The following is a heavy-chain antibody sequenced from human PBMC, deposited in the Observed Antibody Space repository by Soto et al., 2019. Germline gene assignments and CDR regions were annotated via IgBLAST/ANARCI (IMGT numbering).Heavy chain of an antibody. CDR2: INSDGSST. D-gene: IGHD6-19*01. V-gene: IGHV3-74*01. Sequence: EVQLVESGGGLVQPGGSLRLSCAASGFTFSSYWMHWVRQAPGKGLVWVSRINSDGSSTSYADSVKGRFTISRDNAKNTLYLQMNSRRAEDTAVYYCERPYSSGYISRMDVWGQGTTVTVSS. CDR1: GFTFSSYW. CDR3: ERPYSSGYISRMDV. J-gene: IGHJ6*02.